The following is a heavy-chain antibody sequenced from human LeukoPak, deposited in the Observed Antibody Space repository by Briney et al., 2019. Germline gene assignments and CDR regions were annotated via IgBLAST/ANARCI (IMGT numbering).Heavy chain of an antibody. V-gene: IGHV3-48*03. CDR2: ISRSGYTT. Sequence: PGGSLRLSCAASGFTFNSYEMNWVRQAPGKGLEWISYISRSGYTTYYADSVSGRFTVSRDNAKNSLYLQMNSLTAEDTAVYYCARHNSDILTAYYTQINWFDPWGQGTLVTVSS. CDR3: ARHNSDILTAYYTQINWFDP. J-gene: IGHJ5*02. D-gene: IGHD3-9*01. CDR1: GFTFNSYE.